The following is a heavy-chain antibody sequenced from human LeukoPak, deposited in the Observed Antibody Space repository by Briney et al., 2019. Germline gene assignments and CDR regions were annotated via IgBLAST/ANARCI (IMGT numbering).Heavy chain of an antibody. Sequence: GRSLRLSCAASGFTFSSYARHWVRQAPGKGLEWVAVISYDGSNKYYADSVKGRFTISRDNSKNTLYLQMNSLRAEDTAVYYCARAGVAVAGMVPAEYFQHWGQGTLVTVSS. CDR2: ISYDGSNK. V-gene: IGHV3-30*04. CDR1: GFTFSSYA. CDR3: ARAGVAVAGMVPAEYFQH. D-gene: IGHD6-19*01. J-gene: IGHJ1*01.